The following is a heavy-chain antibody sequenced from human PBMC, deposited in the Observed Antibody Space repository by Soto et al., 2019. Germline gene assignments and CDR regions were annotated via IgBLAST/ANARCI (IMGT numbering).Heavy chain of an antibody. V-gene: IGHV4-4*02. CDR2: TRNSGGA. J-gene: IGHJ4*02. CDR3: ASHLVMSGTRGFDN. CDR1: SGSIFSSNW. D-gene: IGHD6-13*01. Sequence: QVQLQESGPGLVKPSGTLSLTCAVSSGSIFSSNWWSWVRQPPGKGLEWIGETRNSGGANYNPSLQGRVTITVDRSKIHFFLELRSVTAADTAVYYCASHLVMSGTRGFDNWGLGALVTVSS.